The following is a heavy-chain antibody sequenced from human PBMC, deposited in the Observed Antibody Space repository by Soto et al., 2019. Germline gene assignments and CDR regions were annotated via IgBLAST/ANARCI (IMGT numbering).Heavy chain of an antibody. CDR2: IILILGIA. CDR1: GGTFSSYT. J-gene: IGHJ5*02. CDR3: ARAQYSGYAGNWFDP. Sequence: GASVKVSCKASGGTFSSYTISWVRQAPGQGLEWMGRIILILGIANYAQKFQGRVTITADKSTSTAYMELSSLRSEDTAVYYCARAQYSGYAGNWFDPWGQGTLVTVSS. V-gene: IGHV1-69*02. D-gene: IGHD5-12*01.